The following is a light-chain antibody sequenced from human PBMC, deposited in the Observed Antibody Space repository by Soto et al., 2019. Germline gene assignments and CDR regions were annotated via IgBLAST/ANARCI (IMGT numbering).Light chain of an antibody. Sequence: QSVLTQPPSVSGAPGQRVTISCTGSSSNIGAGYDVHWYQQLPGRAPKLLIYGNTNRPSGVPDRFSGSKSGTSASLAITGLRAEDEANYYFRSLDSSLSGVFGGGTNLTVL. J-gene: IGLJ2*01. V-gene: IGLV1-40*01. CDR3: RSLDSSLSGV. CDR2: GNT. CDR1: SSNIGAGYD.